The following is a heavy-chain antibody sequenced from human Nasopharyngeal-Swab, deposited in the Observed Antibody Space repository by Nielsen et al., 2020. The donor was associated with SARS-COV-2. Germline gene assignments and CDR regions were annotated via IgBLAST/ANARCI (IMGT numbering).Heavy chain of an antibody. D-gene: IGHD3-10*01. CDR1: DGSFSTYY. CDR2: INHSGST. J-gene: IGHJ4*02. V-gene: IGHV4-34*01. CDR3: ARSLGSIWFGDLSLEH. Sequence: SETLSLTCAVSDGSFSTYYWSCIRQPPGKGLEWIGEINHSGSTDYSPSLMSRVTISMDTSKNQFSLKLTSVTAADTAVYYCARSLGSIWFGDLSLEHWGQGTLVTVSS.